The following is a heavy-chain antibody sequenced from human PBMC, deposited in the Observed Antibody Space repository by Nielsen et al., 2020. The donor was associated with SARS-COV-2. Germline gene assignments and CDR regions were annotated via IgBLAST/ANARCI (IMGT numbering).Heavy chain of an antibody. D-gene: IGHD6-13*01. V-gene: IGHV4-39*07. CDR2: IYYSGST. J-gene: IGHJ6*02. CDR3: ARGAQYSSSWYRVLRYYGMDV. Sequence: WIRQPPGKGLEWIGSIYYSGSTYYNPSLKSRVTISVDTSKNQFSLKLSSVTAADTAVYYCARGAQYSSSWYRVLRYYGMDVWGQGTTVTVSS.